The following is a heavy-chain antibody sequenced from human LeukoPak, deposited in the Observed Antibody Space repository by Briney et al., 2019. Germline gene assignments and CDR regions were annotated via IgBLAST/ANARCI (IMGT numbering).Heavy chain of an antibody. CDR3: ARDRGAGASFFHY. V-gene: IGHV1-69*01. J-gene: IGHJ1*01. Sequence: GASVKVSCKASGGTFSSYAISWVRQAPGQGLEWMGGIIPIFGTTNYAQKFQGRVTITADESTSTAYMELSSLRSEDTAVYYCARDRGAGASFFHYWGQGTLVTVSS. CDR2: IIPIFGTT. D-gene: IGHD6-13*01. CDR1: GGTFSSYA.